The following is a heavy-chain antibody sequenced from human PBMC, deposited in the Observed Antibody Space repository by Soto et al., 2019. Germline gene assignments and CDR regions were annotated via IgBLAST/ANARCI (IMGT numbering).Heavy chain of an antibody. CDR2: IYPGDSDT. V-gene: IGHV5-51*01. J-gene: IGHJ6*02. CDR1: GYSFTSYW. Sequence: GESLKISCKGSGYSFTSYWIGWVRQMPGKGLEWMGVIYPGDSDTRYSPSFQGQVTISADKSISTAYLQWSSLKASDTAMYYCARQLRFLDRYYYYGMDVWGQGTTVTVSS. D-gene: IGHD3-3*01. CDR3: ARQLRFLDRYYYYGMDV.